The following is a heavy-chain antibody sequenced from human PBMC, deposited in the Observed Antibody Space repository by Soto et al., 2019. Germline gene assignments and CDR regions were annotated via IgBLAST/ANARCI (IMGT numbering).Heavy chain of an antibody. D-gene: IGHD3-10*01. CDR2: IYYSGST. V-gene: IGHV4-59*01. Sequence: SETLSLTCTVSGGSISSYYWSWIRQPPGKGLEWIGYIYYSGSTNYNPSLKSRVTISVDTSKNQFSLKLSSVTTADTAVYYCARGSGSGIKYNWFDPWGQGTLVTVSS. CDR1: GGSISSYY. CDR3: ARGSGSGIKYNWFDP. J-gene: IGHJ5*02.